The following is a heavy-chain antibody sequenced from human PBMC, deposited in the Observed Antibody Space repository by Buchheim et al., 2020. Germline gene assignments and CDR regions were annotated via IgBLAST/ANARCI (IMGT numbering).Heavy chain of an antibody. Sequence: EVQLLESGEGLVQPGGSLRLSCAASGFTFNRYAMSWVRQAPGKGLEWVSSISGSGGTTYYADSVKGRFAISRDTSKNTLYLQMNSLRAEDTAVYHCTKDRPPNWGYYFDYWSQGTL. CDR3: TKDRPPNWGYYFDY. V-gene: IGHV3-23*01. CDR2: ISGSGGTT. D-gene: IGHD7-27*01. J-gene: IGHJ4*02. CDR1: GFTFNRYA.